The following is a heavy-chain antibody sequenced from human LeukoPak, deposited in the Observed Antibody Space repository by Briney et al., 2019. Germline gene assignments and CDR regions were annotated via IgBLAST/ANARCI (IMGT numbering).Heavy chain of an antibody. CDR1: GFTFSRYW. J-gene: IGHJ3*02. CDR2: INSDGSII. CDR3: ATDSYDGFDI. V-gene: IGHV3-74*01. Sequence: GGSLTLSCAASGFTFSRYWMYWARQVPGKGLVWVARINSDGSIIDYADSVKGRFTISRDNTKNTLYLQMNGLRAEDTAVYYCATDSYDGFDIWGQGTMVTVSS.